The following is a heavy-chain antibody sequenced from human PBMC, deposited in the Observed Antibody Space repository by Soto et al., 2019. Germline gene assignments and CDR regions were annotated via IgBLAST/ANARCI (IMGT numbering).Heavy chain of an antibody. Sequence: GGSLRLSCAASGFTFSGSAMHWVRQASGKGLEWVGRIRSKANSYATAYAASGKGRFTIPRDDSKNTAYLQMNSLKTEDTAVYYCTPTYYDILTGYYKNDYYYYYGMDVWGQGTTVTVSS. CDR2: IRSKANSYAT. V-gene: IGHV3-73*01. CDR3: TPTYYDILTGYYKNDYYYYYGMDV. J-gene: IGHJ6*02. D-gene: IGHD3-9*01. CDR1: GFTFSGSA.